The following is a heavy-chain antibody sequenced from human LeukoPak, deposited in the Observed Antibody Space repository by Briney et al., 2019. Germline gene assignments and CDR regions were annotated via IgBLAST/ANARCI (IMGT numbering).Heavy chain of an antibody. D-gene: IGHD3-9*01. CDR2: IKQDGSEK. CDR3: ARIKRRTYYDILTGYYFDY. CDR1: GFTFSSYW. Sequence: GGSLRLSCAASGFTFSSYWVSWVRQAPGKGLEWVANIKQDGSEKYYVDSVKGRFTISRDNAKSSLYLQMNRLRAEDTAVYYCARIKRRTYYDILTGYYFDYWGQGTLVTVSS. V-gene: IGHV3-7*03. J-gene: IGHJ4*02.